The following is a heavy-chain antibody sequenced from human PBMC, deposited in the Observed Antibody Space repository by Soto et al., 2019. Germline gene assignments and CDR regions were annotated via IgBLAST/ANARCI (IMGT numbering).Heavy chain of an antibody. V-gene: IGHV5-10-1*01. Sequence: GESLKISCKASGYSFASYWISWVRQMPGKGLEWMGRIDPSDSYTNYSPSFQGHVTISADKSISTAYLQWSSLKASDTAIYYCARHRAWNSYFDLWGRGTLVPVSS. J-gene: IGHJ2*01. CDR3: ARHRAWNSYFDL. CDR2: IDPSDSYT. D-gene: IGHD1-7*01. CDR1: GYSFASYW.